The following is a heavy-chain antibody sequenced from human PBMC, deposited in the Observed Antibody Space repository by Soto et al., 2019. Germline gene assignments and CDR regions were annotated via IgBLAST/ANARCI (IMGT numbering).Heavy chain of an antibody. J-gene: IGHJ5*02. D-gene: IGHD1-26*01. CDR3: ARDASGGHRRGDWFDP. CDR1: GGAFSSYA. Sequence: QVQLVQSGAEVKKPGSSVKVSCKASGGAFSSYAISWVRQAPGQGLEWMGGIIPIFGTANYAQKFQGRVTITADESTSTAYVELSSLRSEDTAVYYCARDASGGHRRGDWFDPWGQGTLVTVSS. CDR2: IIPIFGTA. V-gene: IGHV1-69*01.